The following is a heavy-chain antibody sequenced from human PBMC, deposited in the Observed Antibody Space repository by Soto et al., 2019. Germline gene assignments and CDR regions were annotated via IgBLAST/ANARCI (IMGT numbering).Heavy chain of an antibody. CDR3: ARADFGSRNWNDVSIDP. V-gene: IGHV6-1*01. D-gene: IGHD1-1*01. CDR2: TYYRSKWYN. CDR1: GDSVSSNSAA. J-gene: IGHJ5*02. Sequence: SQTLSLTCAISGDSVSSNSAAWNWIRQSPSRGLEWLGRTYYRSKWYNDYAVSVKSRITINPDTSKNQFSLQLNSVTPEDTAVYYCARADFGSRNWNDVSIDPWGQGTLVTVSS.